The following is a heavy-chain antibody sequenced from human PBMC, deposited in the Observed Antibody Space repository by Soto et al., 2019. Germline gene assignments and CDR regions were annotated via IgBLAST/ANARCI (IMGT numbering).Heavy chain of an antibody. D-gene: IGHD1-26*01. V-gene: IGHV3-23*01. J-gene: IGHJ4*02. Sequence: EVQLLESGGGLVQPGGSLRLSCAASGFTFSSYAMRWVRQAPGKGLEWVSAISGSDDSTYYADSVKGRFTISRDNSKNTLYLQMNSLRAEDTAVYYCARRGSGSYYDYWGQGTLVTVSS. CDR3: ARRGSGSYYDY. CDR2: ISGSDDST. CDR1: GFTFSSYA.